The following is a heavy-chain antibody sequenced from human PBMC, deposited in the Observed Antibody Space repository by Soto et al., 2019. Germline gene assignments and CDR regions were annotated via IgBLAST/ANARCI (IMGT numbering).Heavy chain of an antibody. Sequence: GGSLRLSCAASGFTFSIYDMHWVRQATGKGLEWVSAIGTAGDTYYPGSVKGRFTISRENAENSLYLQMNSLRAGDTAVYYCARAVIGYCTNGVCLPDAFDIWGQGTMVTVSS. J-gene: IGHJ3*02. D-gene: IGHD2-8*01. V-gene: IGHV3-13*01. CDR1: GFTFSIYD. CDR3: ARAVIGYCTNGVCLPDAFDI. CDR2: IGTAGDT.